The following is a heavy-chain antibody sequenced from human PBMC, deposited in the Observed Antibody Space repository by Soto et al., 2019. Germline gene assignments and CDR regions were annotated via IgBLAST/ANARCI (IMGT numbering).Heavy chain of an antibody. J-gene: IGHJ3*02. CDR3: VRDQYYYDSSGYGGDAFDI. CDR1: GGSISSSNW. V-gene: IGHV4-4*02. CDR2: ICHSGST. Sequence: SETLSLTCAVSGGSISSSNWWSWVRQPPGKGLEWIGEICHSGSTNYNPSLKSRVTISVDKSKNQFSLKLSSVTAADTAVYYCVRDQYYYDSSGYGGDAFDIWGQGTMVTVSS. D-gene: IGHD3-22*01.